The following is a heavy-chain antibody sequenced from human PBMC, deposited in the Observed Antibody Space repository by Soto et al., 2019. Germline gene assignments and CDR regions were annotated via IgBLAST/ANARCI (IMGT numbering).Heavy chain of an antibody. CDR2: IFSAGST. D-gene: IGHD5-18*01. Sequence: EVQLVGSGGGLVQPGGSLRLSCAASGFTVSNNYMTWVRRALGGGLDWVSIIFSAGSTYYADSVRGRFTISRDNSKNTLYLQRNSLRAEDSAIYYCARGAGGNSWRSPTFDSWGQGTLVTVSS. V-gene: IGHV3-66*01. J-gene: IGHJ4*02. CDR3: ARGAGGNSWRSPTFDS. CDR1: GFTVSNNY.